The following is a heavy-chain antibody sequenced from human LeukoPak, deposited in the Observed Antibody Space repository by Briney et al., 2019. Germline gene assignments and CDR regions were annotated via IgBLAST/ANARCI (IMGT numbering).Heavy chain of an antibody. CDR1: GYTFTGYY. J-gene: IGHJ4*02. Sequence: ASVKVSCKASGYTFTGYYMHWVRQAPGQGLEWMGWINPNSGGTNYAQKFQGRVTMTRDTSISTAYMELSRLRSDDTAVYYCARDIAAAGTYGYWGQGTLVTDSS. D-gene: IGHD6-13*01. CDR3: ARDIAAAGTYGY. CDR2: INPNSGGT. V-gene: IGHV1-2*02.